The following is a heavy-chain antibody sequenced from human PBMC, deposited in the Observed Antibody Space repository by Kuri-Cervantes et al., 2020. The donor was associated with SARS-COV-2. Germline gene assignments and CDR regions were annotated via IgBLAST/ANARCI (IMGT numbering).Heavy chain of an antibody. V-gene: IGHV3-23*01. J-gene: IGHJ4*02. CDR3: ARDRGIVETFDY. CDR1: VFTFSSYA. D-gene: IGHD2/OR15-2a*01. Sequence: GGSLRPSCAVSVFTFSSYAMSWVRQAPGKGLEWFSAISGSGGSTYYADSVKGRFTISRDNSKNTLYLQMNSLRAEDTAVYYCARDRGIVETFDYWGQGTLVTVSS. CDR2: ISGSGGST.